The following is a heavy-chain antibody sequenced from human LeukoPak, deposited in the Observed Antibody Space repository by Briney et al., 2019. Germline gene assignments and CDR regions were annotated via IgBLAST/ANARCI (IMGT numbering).Heavy chain of an antibody. V-gene: IGHV3-73*01. D-gene: IGHD2-21*02. CDR1: GFTFSGSA. J-gene: IGHJ4*02. Sequence: PGGSLRLSCAASGFTFSGSAMHWVRQASGKGLEWVGRIRSKANSYAAAYAASVKGRFTISRDDSKNTAYLQMNSLKTEDTAVYYCTRHVTQRDYWGQGTLVTVSS. CDR3: TRHVTQRDY. CDR2: IRSKANSYAA.